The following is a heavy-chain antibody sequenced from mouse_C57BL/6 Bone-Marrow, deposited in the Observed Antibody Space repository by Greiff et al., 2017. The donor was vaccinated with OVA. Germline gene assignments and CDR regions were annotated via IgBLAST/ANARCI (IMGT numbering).Heavy chain of an antibody. J-gene: IGHJ3*01. V-gene: IGHV1-64*01. D-gene: IGHD2-5*01. CDR1: GYTFTSYW. CDR2: IHPNSGST. Sequence: QVQLKESGAELVKPGASVKLSCKASGYTFTSYWMHWVKQRPGQGLEWIGMIHPNSGSTNYNEKFKSKATLTVDKSSSTAYMQLSSLTSEDSAVYDCARRGYSNYFSWFAYWGQGTLVTVSA. CDR3: ARRGYSNYFSWFAY.